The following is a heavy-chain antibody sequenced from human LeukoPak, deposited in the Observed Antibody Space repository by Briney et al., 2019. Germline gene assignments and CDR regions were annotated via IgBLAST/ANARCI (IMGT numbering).Heavy chain of an antibody. D-gene: IGHD1-26*01. V-gene: IGHV3-21*01. CDR2: ISSGSSYI. J-gene: IGHJ3*02. CDR1: GFTFSSYS. Sequence: GGSLRLSCAASGFTFSSYSMNWVRQAPGKGLEWVSSISSGSSYIYYADSVKGRFTISRDNAKNSLYLQMNSLRAEDTAVYYCARVLSRYSGSSTDGPVLRNAFDIWGQGTMVTVSS. CDR3: ARVLSRYSGSSTDGPVLRNAFDI.